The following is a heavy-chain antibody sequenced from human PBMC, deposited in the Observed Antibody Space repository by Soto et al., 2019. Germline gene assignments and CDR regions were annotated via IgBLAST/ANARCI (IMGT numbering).Heavy chain of an antibody. Sequence: QVQLVQSGAEVKKPGASVKVSCKASGYTFISYGISWVRQAPGQGLEWMGWFSGYNGNTNYAQKLQGRVTMTTDTPTRTAYMELRSLRSDYTAVYYCAGDVPPSSGWYGDRGYYHAGMDVWGQGTTVTVSS. CDR3: AGDVPPSSGWYGDRGYYHAGMDV. D-gene: IGHD6-19*01. CDR2: FSGYNGNT. CDR1: GYTFISYG. J-gene: IGHJ6*02. V-gene: IGHV1-18*01.